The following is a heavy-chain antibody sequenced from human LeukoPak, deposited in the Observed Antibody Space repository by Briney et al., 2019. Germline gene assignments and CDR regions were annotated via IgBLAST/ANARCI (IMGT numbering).Heavy chain of an antibody. J-gene: IGHJ4*02. V-gene: IGHV4-39*01. CDR3: ARLYPAGDLEVGYYFDY. CDR1: GGSISSSNFY. Sequence: SETLSLTCIVSGGSISSSNFYWAWIRQPPGKRLEWTGRVSYTETTFYNPSPKSRVAISVDTSKTHFSLKLNSVTAADTAVYYCARLYPAGDLEVGYYFDYWGQGTLVTVSS. D-gene: IGHD2-21*01. CDR2: VSYTETT.